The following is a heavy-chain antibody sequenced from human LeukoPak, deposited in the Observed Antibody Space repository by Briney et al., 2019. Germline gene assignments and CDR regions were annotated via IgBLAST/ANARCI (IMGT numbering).Heavy chain of an antibody. V-gene: IGHV4-4*07. CDR2: IYTRGSI. CDR3: ARGKVGTDFDY. J-gene: IGHJ4*02. D-gene: IGHD1-1*01. CDR1: LDSPSSYY. Sequence: SETLSLTCTVSLDSPSSYYWSWIRQPAGTGREWIGRIYTRGSINYNPSLKSRVPMSVDTSKNRFSLNLSSVTAADTAVYYCARGKVGTDFDYWGQRTLVTVSS.